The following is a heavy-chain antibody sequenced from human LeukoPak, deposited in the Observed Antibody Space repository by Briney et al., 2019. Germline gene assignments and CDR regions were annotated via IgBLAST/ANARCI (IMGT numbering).Heavy chain of an antibody. J-gene: IGHJ4*02. Sequence: PGESLRLSCSTSGFTFSNHFMHWVRQAPGKGLEYVSSIGPNGASTLYADSVKGRFTISRDNSKNALYLQLTSLRLEDTALYYCVKDLTGTWSFDYWGQGTRVTVSS. CDR1: GFTFSNHF. CDR3: VKDLTGTWSFDY. CDR2: IGPNGAST. D-gene: IGHD3-9*01. V-gene: IGHV3-64D*06.